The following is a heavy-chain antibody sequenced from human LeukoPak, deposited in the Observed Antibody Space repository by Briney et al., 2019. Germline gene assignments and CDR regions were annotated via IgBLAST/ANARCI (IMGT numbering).Heavy chain of an antibody. D-gene: IGHD3-9*01. V-gene: IGHV1-3*01. CDR2: NAGNGNT. Sequence: NAGNGNTKYSQKFQGRVTITRDTSASTAYMELSSLRSEDTAVYYCARSGWMTGYFPNWFDPWGQGTLVTVSS. J-gene: IGHJ5*02. CDR3: ARSGWMTGYFPNWFDP.